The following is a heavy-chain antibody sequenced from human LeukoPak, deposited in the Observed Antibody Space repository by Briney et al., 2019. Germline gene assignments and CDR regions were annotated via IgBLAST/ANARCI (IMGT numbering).Heavy chain of an antibody. CDR3: ARAYDYVWGSYRRLNAFDI. Sequence: ASVKVSCKASGYTFTGYYMHWVRQAPGQGLEWMGWINPNSGGTNYAQKFQGRVTMTRDTSISTAYMELSRLRSDDTAVYYCARAYDYVWGSYRRLNAFDIWGQGTMVTVSS. CDR1: GYTFTGYY. J-gene: IGHJ3*02. V-gene: IGHV1-2*02. CDR2: INPNSGGT. D-gene: IGHD3-16*02.